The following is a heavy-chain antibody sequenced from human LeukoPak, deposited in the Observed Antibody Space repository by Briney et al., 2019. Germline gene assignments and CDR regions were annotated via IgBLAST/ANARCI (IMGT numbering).Heavy chain of an antibody. D-gene: IGHD2-15*01. CDR1: GFTVSSSF. Sequence: PGGSLRLSCAAFGFTVSSSFMGWVRQAPGKGLEYVSAISSNGGSTYYADSVKGRFTISRDNSKNTLYLQIGSLRAEDMAVYYCARESRSGGSYDYWGQGTLVTVSS. CDR3: ARESRSGGSYDY. CDR2: ISSNGGST. V-gene: IGHV3-64*02. J-gene: IGHJ4*02.